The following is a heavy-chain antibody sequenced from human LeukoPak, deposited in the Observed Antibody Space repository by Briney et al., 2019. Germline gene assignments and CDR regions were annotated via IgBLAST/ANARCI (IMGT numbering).Heavy chain of an antibody. CDR2: ISYDGNDK. CDR1: GFTFSNCG. D-gene: IGHD3-22*01. J-gene: IGHJ4*02. Sequence: GGSLRLSCVVSGFTFSNCGMHWVRQAPGKGLEWVAVISYDGNDKYYGNSVKGRFTISKDNSKNTVYLQMNNLRAEDTAVYFCVKDSSGYYKNWGQGILVTVSS. CDR3: VKDSSGYYKN. V-gene: IGHV3-30*18.